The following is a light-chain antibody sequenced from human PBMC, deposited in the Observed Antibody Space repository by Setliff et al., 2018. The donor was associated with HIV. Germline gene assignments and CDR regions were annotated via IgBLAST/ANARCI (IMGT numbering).Light chain of an antibody. CDR2: EVT. Sequence: QSVLTQPASVSGYPGMSVTISCAGTSSDVGGYNYVSWYQQHPGKAPRLLIYEVTNRPSGVSYRFSASKSASKASLTISGLQPEDEADYYCCSFAGGSTQVFGGGTKVTVL. J-gene: IGLJ2*01. CDR1: SSDVGGYNY. V-gene: IGLV2-14*01. CDR3: CSFAGGSTQV.